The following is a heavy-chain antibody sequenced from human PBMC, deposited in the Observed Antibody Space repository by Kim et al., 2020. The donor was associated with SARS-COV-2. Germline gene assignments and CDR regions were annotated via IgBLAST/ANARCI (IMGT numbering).Heavy chain of an antibody. V-gene: IGHV1-3*01. CDR3: ARDLLPSGYDY. J-gene: IGHJ4*02. Sequence: ASVKVSCKASGYTFTNYAIKWVRQAPGQGLEWMGWINAGNGNTKYSQKFQGRATLTWDTSASTAYMELRALTSEDTAVYYCARDLLPSGYDYWGQGTLVT. CDR2: INAGNGNT. D-gene: IGHD5-12*01. CDR1: GYTFTNYA.